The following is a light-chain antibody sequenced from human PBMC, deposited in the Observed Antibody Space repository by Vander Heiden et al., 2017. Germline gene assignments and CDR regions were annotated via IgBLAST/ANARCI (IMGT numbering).Light chain of an antibody. J-gene: IGKJ5*01. CDR3: MQAVETPIT. CDR1: QSLLHSNGYHH. CDR2: LAS. V-gene: IGKV2-28*01. Sequence: DIVVTQSPLSLTVTPGEPASISCRSSQSLLHSNGYHHVDRYLQKPGQPPQLLIYLASYRASGVPDRFSGSGTGTDFTLTFSRVEAEDVGVYFCMQAVETPITFGQGTRLEIK.